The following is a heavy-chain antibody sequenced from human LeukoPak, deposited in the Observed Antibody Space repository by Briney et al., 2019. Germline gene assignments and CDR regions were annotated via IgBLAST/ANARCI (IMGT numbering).Heavy chain of an antibody. CDR1: GYTFTSYA. CDR3: ARDAITLIWFGEFLTPIHYLRDV. Sequence: ASVKVSCKASGYTFTSYAMNWVRQAPGQGLEWMGWINTNTGNPTYAQGFTGRFVFSLDTSVSTAYLPISSLKAEDTAVYYCARDAITLIWFGEFLTPIHYLRDVWGKGTTVTVSS. V-gene: IGHV7-4-1*02. J-gene: IGHJ6*04. CDR2: INTNTGNP. D-gene: IGHD3-10*01.